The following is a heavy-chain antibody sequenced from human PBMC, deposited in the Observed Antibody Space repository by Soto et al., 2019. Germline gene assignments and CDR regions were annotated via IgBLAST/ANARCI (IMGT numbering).Heavy chain of an antibody. CDR2: INPNSGGT. Sequence: DSVKVSCKASGYTFTGYYMHWVRQAPGQGLEWMGWINPNSGGTNYAQKFQGWVTMTRDTSISTAYMELSRLRSDDTAVYYCAIRLGWLQHYWGQGIQVTVSS. V-gene: IGHV1-2*04. D-gene: IGHD2-21*01. CDR1: GYTFTGYY. J-gene: IGHJ4*02. CDR3: AIRLGWLQHY.